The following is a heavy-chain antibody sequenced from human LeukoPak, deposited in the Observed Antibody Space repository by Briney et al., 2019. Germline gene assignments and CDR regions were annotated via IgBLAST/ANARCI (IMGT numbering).Heavy chain of an antibody. J-gene: IGHJ3*02. D-gene: IGHD3-22*01. Sequence: SVKVSCKASGGTFSSYAISWVRPAPGQGLEWMGGIIPIFGTANYAQKFQGRVTITTDESTSTAYMELSSLRSEDTAVYYCARGTGYYYDSSGYRPMGDAFDIWGQGTMVTVSS. CDR1: GGTFSSYA. V-gene: IGHV1-69*05. CDR3: ARGTGYYYDSSGYRPMGDAFDI. CDR2: IIPIFGTA.